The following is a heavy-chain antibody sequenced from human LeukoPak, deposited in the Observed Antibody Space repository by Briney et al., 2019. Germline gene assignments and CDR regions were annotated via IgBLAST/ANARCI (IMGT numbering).Heavy chain of an antibody. D-gene: IGHD3-9*01. CDR3: AHLRATDWYFFDY. J-gene: IGHJ4*02. CDR1: GGSISSYYW. CDR2: IYWHDAK. Sequence: TLSLTCTVSGGSISSYYWSWIRQPPGRALEWLAHIYWHDAKYYSPSLKSRLTITKDTSKNQVVLTMTNMDPVDTGTYFCAHLRATDWYFFDYWGQGTLVTVSS. V-gene: IGHV2-5*08.